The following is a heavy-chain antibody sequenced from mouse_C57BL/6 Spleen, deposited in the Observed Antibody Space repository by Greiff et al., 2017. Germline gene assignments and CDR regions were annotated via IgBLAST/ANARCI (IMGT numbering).Heavy chain of an antibody. CDR1: GYTFTSYW. V-gene: IGHV1-69*01. D-gene: IGHD2-3*01. CDR2: IDPSDSYT. CDR3: ARRDGYYHYYAMDY. J-gene: IGHJ4*01. Sequence: QVQLQQPGAELVMPGASVKLSCKASGYTFTSYWMHWVKQRPGQGLEWIGEIDPSDSYTNYNQKFKGKSTLTVDKSSSTAYMQLSSLTSEDSAVYYCARRDGYYHYYAMDYWGQGTSVTVSS.